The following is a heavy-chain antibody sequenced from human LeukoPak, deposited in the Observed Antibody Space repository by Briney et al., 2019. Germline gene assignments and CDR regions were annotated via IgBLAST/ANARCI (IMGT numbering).Heavy chain of an antibody. D-gene: IGHD3-22*01. J-gene: IGHJ3*02. CDR3: VRRRDSSSYDGFDM. CDR2: IYPDDSDT. CDR1: GYNFATYW. V-gene: IGHV5-51*01. Sequence: GESLKISCQGSGYNFATYWTGWVRQVPGKGLEWMAIIYPDDSDTTYSPSFQGQVTVSADKSISTVYLQWSSLKASDPAMYYCVRRRDSSSYDGFDMWGQGTMVTVSS.